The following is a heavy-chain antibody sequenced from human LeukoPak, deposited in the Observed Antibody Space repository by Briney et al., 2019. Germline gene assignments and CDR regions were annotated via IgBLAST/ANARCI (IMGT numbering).Heavy chain of an antibody. CDR3: ARGSAVTGVH. CDR2: INSDGSTT. D-gene: IGHD1-14*01. CDR1: GFTFSSYW. Sequence: PGESLRLSCADSGFTFSSYWMHWVRQAPGKGLVWISRINSDGSTTNYADSVKGRFTISRDNAKNTLYLQMNSLRAEDTAMYYYARGSAVTGVHWGQGTLVTVSS. V-gene: IGHV3-74*01. J-gene: IGHJ4*02.